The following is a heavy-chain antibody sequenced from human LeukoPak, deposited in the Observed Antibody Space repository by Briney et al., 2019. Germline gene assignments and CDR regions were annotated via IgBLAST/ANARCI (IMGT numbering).Heavy chain of an antibody. J-gene: IGHJ4*02. CDR2: ISGSGGST. Sequence: GGSLRLSCAASGFTFSNAWMSWVRQAPGKGLEWVSAISGSGGSTYYADSVKGRFTISRDNSKNTLYLQMNSLRAEDTAVYYCAKDSPVAGTPGIYWGQGTLVTVSS. V-gene: IGHV3-23*01. D-gene: IGHD6-19*01. CDR3: AKDSPVAGTPGIY. CDR1: GFTFSNAW.